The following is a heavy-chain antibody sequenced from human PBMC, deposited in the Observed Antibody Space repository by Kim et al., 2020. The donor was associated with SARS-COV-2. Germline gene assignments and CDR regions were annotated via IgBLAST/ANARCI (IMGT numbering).Heavy chain of an antibody. J-gene: IGHJ5*02. Sequence: SETLSLTCTVSGYSISSGYYWGWIRQPPGKGLEWIGSIYHSRSTYYNPSLKSRVTISVDTSKNQFSLKLSSVTAADTAVYYCIVTVTGGFDPWGQGTLVT. D-gene: IGHD4-17*01. CDR2: IYHSRST. CDR3: IVTVTGGFDP. CDR1: GYSISSGYY. V-gene: IGHV4-38-2*02.